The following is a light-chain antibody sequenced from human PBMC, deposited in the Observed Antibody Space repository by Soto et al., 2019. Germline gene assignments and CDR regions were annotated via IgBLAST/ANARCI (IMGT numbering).Light chain of an antibody. CDR2: EVS. J-gene: IGLJ1*01. Sequence: QSVLNQPASVSGSPGQSITISCTGTSSDISIYNYVSWYQQHPGKAPKLIIYEVSNRPSGISNRFSGAKSGNTASLTISGLQVEDEADYYCCSYTSSTNYVFGAGTKVTVL. CDR1: SSDISIYNY. CDR3: CSYTSSTNYV. V-gene: IGLV2-14*01.